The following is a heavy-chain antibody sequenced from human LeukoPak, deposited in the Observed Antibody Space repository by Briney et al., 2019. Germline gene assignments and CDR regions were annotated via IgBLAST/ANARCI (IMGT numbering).Heavy chain of an antibody. CDR2: INPSGGST. J-gene: IGHJ4*02. V-gene: IGHV1-2*02. Sequence: ASVKVSCKASGYTFTGYFIHWVRQAPGQGLEWMGIINPSGGSTSYAQKFQGRVTMTRDTSISTAYMELSRLRSDDTAVYYCARDGGGPYYYDSSGYYSDYWGQGTLVTVSS. D-gene: IGHD3-22*01. CDR3: ARDGGGPYYYDSSGYYSDY. CDR1: GYTFTGYF.